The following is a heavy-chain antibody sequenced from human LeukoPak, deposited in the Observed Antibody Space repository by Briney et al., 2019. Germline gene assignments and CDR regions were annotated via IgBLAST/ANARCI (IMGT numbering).Heavy chain of an antibody. D-gene: IGHD3-10*01. CDR2: ISSSGSTI. J-gene: IGHJ4*02. V-gene: IGHV3-48*01. Sequence: GGSLRLSCAASGFTFSSYAMHWVRQAPGKGLEWVSYISSSGSTIYYADSVKGRFTISRDNSKSTLYIQMNSLRAEDTAVYYCARAKPKNMVRGLIMRRESRYYFDYWGQGTLVTVSS. CDR1: GFTFSSYA. CDR3: ARAKPKNMVRGLIMRRESRYYFDY.